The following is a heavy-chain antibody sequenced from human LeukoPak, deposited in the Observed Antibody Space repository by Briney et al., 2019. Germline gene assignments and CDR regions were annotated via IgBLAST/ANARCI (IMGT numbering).Heavy chain of an antibody. J-gene: IGHJ4*02. Sequence: ASVKVSCKASGYTFTSYYMRWVRHAPGQGLEWMGIINPSGGSTSYAQKFQGRVTMTSDTSTSTVYMELSSMRSEDTAVYYCASVAGGYGDYKLLYRGKGTLVTVAS. D-gene: IGHD4-17*01. CDR3: ASVAGGYGDYKLLY. V-gene: IGHV1-46*01. CDR2: INPSGGST. CDR1: GYTFTSYY.